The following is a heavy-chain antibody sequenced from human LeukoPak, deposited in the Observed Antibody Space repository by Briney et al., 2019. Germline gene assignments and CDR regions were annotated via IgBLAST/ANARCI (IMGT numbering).Heavy chain of an antibody. Sequence: SETLSLTCAVSGYSISSGYYWGWIRQPPGKGLEWIGSIYHSGSTYYNPSLKSRVTISVDTSKNQFSLKLSSETAADTAVYYCARHGIWGVDNWFDPWGQGTLVTVSS. CDR2: IYHSGST. V-gene: IGHV4-38-2*01. J-gene: IGHJ5*02. D-gene: IGHD3-10*01. CDR3: ARHGIWGVDNWFDP. CDR1: GYSISSGYY.